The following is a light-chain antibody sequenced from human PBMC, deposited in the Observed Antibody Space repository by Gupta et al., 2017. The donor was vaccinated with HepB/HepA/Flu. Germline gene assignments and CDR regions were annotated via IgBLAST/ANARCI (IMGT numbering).Light chain of an antibody. CDR3: QCYDSSLNVV. CDR1: SSNIGAGFA. J-gene: IGLJ2*01. Sequence: QSVLTQPPSVSGAPGQRVTFSCTGSSSNIGAGFAVLWYQQLPGVAPKLLIYGNTNRPSGVPDRFSGSKSGTSASLAITGLQAEDEADYYCQCYDSSLNVVFGGGTKLTVL. CDR2: GNT. V-gene: IGLV1-40*01.